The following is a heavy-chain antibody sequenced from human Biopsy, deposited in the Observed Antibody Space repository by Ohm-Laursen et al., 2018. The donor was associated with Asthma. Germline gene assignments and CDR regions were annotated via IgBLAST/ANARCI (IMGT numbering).Heavy chain of an antibody. CDR1: GYTFNRAG. CDR2: ISVYNGNT. J-gene: IGHJ6*02. D-gene: IGHD3-10*01. V-gene: IGHV1-18*01. Sequence: ASVKVSCKTSGYTFNRAGITWVRQAPGQGLEWMGWISVYNGNTKVAKKLQDRFTMITDTSTSTAYMELRSLRSDDTAVYFCARAVDYSHYYGIDVWGQGTTVTVS. CDR3: ARAVDYSHYYGIDV.